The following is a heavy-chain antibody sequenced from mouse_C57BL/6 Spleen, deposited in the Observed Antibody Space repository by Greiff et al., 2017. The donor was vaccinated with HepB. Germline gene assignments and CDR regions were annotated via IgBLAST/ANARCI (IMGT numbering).Heavy chain of an antibody. Sequence: VQLQQSGPELVKPGASVKLSCKASGYTFTSYDMNWVKQRPGQGLEWIGWIYPRDGSTKYNEKFKGKATLTVDTSSSTAYMELHSLTSEDSAVYFCARSDYGSSVYAMDYWGQGTSVTVSS. CDR1: GYTFTSYD. J-gene: IGHJ4*01. V-gene: IGHV1-85*01. CDR3: ARSDYGSSVYAMDY. D-gene: IGHD1-1*01. CDR2: IYPRDGST.